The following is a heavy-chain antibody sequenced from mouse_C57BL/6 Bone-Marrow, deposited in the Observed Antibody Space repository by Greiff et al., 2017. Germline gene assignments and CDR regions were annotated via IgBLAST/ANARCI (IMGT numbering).Heavy chain of an antibody. V-gene: IGHV5-6*01. Sequence: EVKLVESGGDLVKPGGSLKLSCAASGFTFSSYGMSWVRQTPDKRLEWVATISSGGSYTYYPDSVKGRFTISREHAKNTLYLQMSSLKSEDTAMYYCARITTVVVPMDYWGQGTSVTVSS. CDR1: GFTFSSYG. CDR3: ARITTVVVPMDY. D-gene: IGHD1-1*01. CDR2: ISSGGSYT. J-gene: IGHJ4*01.